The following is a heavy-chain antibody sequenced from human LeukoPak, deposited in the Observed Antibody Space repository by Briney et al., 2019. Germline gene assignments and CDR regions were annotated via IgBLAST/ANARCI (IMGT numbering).Heavy chain of an antibody. Sequence: KPSETLSLTXTVSGTSICSYYWSWIRQTAGRGLEWIGRLYTIGGTNYNPSLKSRVTMSVDTSKNQFSLKLSSVTAADTAVYYCARARTSTWEVYFDFWGQGTLVTVSS. D-gene: IGHD2-2*01. CDR1: GTSICSYY. J-gene: IGHJ4*02. CDR3: ARARTSTWEVYFDF. V-gene: IGHV4-4*07. CDR2: LYTIGGT.